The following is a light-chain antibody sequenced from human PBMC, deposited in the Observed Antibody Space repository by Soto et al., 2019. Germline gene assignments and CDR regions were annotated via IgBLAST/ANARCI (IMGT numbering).Light chain of an antibody. J-gene: IGKJ1*01. CDR3: PHYNSDSEA. CDR2: KAS. V-gene: IGKV1-5*03. Sequence: DIQMTQSPSTLSGSVGDRVTITCRASQTISSWLAWYQQKPGKAPKLLIYKASTFKSGVPSRFSGSGSGTEFTLTISSLQPDDFETYDCPHYNSDSEAFGQGTKVELK. CDR1: QTISSW.